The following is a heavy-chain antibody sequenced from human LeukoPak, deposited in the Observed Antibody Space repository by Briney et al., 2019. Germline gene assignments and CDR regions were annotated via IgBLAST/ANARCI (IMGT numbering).Heavy chain of an antibody. J-gene: IGHJ4*02. V-gene: IGHV3-53*05. Sequence: GGSLRLSCAASGFTVNSNYMNWVRQAPGKGLEWVSVLYSDGRTYYADSVKGRFTISRDTSKNTLYLQMNSLRAEDTALYYCAKAPDYDFWSGSFYFDYWGQGTLVTVSS. CDR2: LYSDGRT. D-gene: IGHD3-3*01. CDR3: AKAPDYDFWSGSFYFDY. CDR1: GFTVNSNY.